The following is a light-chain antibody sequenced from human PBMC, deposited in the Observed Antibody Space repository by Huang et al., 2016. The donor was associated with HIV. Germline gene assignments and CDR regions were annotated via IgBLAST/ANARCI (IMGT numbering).Light chain of an antibody. J-gene: IGKJ4*01. CDR3: QQLRSYPLT. CDR2: DAS. Sequence: IQLTQSPSSLSASIGDRVTITCRASQGISTSLAWYQQKPGKAPNLLIFDASSLRSGVPSRFSGSRSGTVFTLPISSLQPEDVATYFCQQLRSYPLTFGGGTKVEIK. V-gene: IGKV1-9*01. CDR1: QGISTS.